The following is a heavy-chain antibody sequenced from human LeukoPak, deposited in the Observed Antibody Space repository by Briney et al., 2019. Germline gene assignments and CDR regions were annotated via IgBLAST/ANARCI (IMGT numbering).Heavy chain of an antibody. V-gene: IGHV1-69*13. J-gene: IGHJ4*02. CDR2: IIPIFGTA. CDR1: GCTFSSYA. Sequence: SVNVSCKASGCTFSSYAISWVRQAPGQGLEWMGGIIPIFGTANYAQKFQGRVTITADESTSTAYMELSSLRSEDTAVCYCARARNNGIVGATNDYWGQGTLVTVSS. D-gene: IGHD1-26*01. CDR3: ARARNNGIVGATNDY.